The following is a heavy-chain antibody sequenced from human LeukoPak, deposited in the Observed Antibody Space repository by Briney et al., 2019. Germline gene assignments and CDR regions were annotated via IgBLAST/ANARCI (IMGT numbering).Heavy chain of an antibody. CDR2: INHSGST. CDR1: GGSFSGYY. J-gene: IGHJ4*02. Sequence: AETLSLTCAVYGGSFSGYYWSWIRQPPGKGLEWIGEINHSGSTNYNPALKSRVTISVDTSKNQFSLKLSSVTAADTAVYYCARGPYCGGDCYSHLDYWGQGTLVTVSS. CDR3: ARGPYCGGDCYSHLDY. V-gene: IGHV4-34*01. D-gene: IGHD2-21*02.